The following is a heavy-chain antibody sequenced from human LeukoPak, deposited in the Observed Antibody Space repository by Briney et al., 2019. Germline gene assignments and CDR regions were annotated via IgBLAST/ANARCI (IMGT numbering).Heavy chain of an antibody. J-gene: IGHJ4*02. CDR3: TRVSTATFNY. V-gene: IGHV3-49*04. Sequence: PGRSLRLSCTSSGFTFGDYAMSWVRQAPGKGLEWVGFIRSKAYGGTTEYAASVKGRFTISRDDSKTIAYLQMNSLKTEDIAVYYCTRVSTATFNYWGQGTLVTVSS. CDR2: IRSKAYGGTT. D-gene: IGHD5/OR15-5a*01. CDR1: GFTFGDYA.